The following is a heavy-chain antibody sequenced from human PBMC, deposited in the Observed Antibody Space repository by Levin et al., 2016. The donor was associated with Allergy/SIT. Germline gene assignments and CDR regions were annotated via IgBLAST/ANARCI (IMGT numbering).Heavy chain of an antibody. Sequence: ASVKVSCKASGYTFTGYYMHWVRQAPGQGLEWMGWINPNSGGTNYAQKFQGWVTMTRDTSISTAYMELSRLRSDDTAVYYCARGVAARIYYMDVWGKGTTVTVSS. J-gene: IGHJ6*03. V-gene: IGHV1-2*04. D-gene: IGHD2-15*01. CDR3: ARGVAARIYYMDV. CDR2: INPNSGGT. CDR1: GYTFTGYY.